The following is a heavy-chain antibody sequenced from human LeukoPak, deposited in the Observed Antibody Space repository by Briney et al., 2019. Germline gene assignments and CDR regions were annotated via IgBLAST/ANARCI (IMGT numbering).Heavy chain of an antibody. CDR3: GGRAGYTGSWYEY. CDR2: IYYSGST. CDR1: SGSVNSGSYY. Sequence: SETLSLTCTVSSGSVNSGSYYWNWIRQPPGKGLEWIGYIYYSGSTNYNPSLKSRVTISVDTAKDQLSLKLSSVTAADTAVYYCGGRAGYTGSWYEYWGQGTLVTVSS. D-gene: IGHD6-13*01. J-gene: IGHJ4*02. V-gene: IGHV4-61*01.